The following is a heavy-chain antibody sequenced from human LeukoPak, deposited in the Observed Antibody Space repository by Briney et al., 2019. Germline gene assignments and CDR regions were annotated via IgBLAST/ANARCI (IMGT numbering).Heavy chain of an antibody. CDR2: ISSSGTTI. CDR1: GFTFSDYY. CDR3: ASPPLAGGDAFDI. J-gene: IGHJ3*02. Sequence: GGSVRLSCAASGFTFSDYYMSWIRQAPGKGLEWVSYISSSGTTIYYADSVKGRFTISRDNAKNSLYLQMNSLRAEDTAVYYCASPPLAGGDAFDIWGQGTMVTVSS. D-gene: IGHD1-26*01. V-gene: IGHV3-11*04.